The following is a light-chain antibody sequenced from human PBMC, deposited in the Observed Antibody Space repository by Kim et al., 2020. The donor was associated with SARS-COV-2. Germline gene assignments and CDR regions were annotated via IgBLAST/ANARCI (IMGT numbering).Light chain of an antibody. V-gene: IGKV6-21*01. CDR1: QSIGSS. CDR2: YAS. CDR3: HQSGGLPHT. J-gene: IGKJ2*01. Sequence: SVTPEEKVTITCRASQSIGSSLHWYQQTPGQSPKLLIKYASQSFSGVPSRFSGSGSGTDFTLTISSLEAEDAATYYCHQSGGLPHTFGQGTKLEI.